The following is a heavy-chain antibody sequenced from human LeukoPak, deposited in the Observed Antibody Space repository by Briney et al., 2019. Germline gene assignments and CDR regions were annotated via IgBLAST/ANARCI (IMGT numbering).Heavy chain of an antibody. Sequence: SETLSLTCSVYGGSFSDYYRSWIRQPPGKGLEWIGEISHSGSTKFNPSLKSRVTISVDTSRNQFSLNLTSVTAADTAVYYCARAGLSIFGMITPNWFDPWGQGTLVSVSS. CDR1: GGSFSDYY. J-gene: IGHJ5*02. CDR2: ISHSGST. V-gene: IGHV4-34*01. D-gene: IGHD3-3*01. CDR3: ARAGLSIFGMITPNWFDP.